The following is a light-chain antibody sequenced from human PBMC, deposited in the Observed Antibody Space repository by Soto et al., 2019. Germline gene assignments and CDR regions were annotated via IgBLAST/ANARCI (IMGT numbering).Light chain of an antibody. J-gene: IGKJ1*01. Sequence: DIVLTQSPGTLSLSPGERATLSCRASQSVSNFYLAWYQQNPGQAPRLLIYDASTRATGIPDRFSGSGSGTDFTLTISRLEPEDFAVYYCQHYGSSRTFGQGTKVDNK. CDR1: QSVSNFY. V-gene: IGKV3-20*01. CDR3: QHYGSSRT. CDR2: DAS.